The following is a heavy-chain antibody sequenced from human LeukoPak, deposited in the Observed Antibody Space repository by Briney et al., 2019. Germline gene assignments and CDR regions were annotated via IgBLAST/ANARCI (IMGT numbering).Heavy chain of an antibody. CDR3: AKGGDYDVLTGYYVPDY. J-gene: IGHJ4*02. CDR1: GFTFSNYA. Sequence: GASLRLSCAASGFTFSNYAMSWVRQAPGKGLEWVSAILGSGGSTYYADSVEGRFTVSRDNSKSTLYLQMNSLSAEDTALYSCAKGGDYDVLTGYYVPDYWGQGPLVTVSS. V-gene: IGHV3-23*01. CDR2: ILGSGGST. D-gene: IGHD3-9*01.